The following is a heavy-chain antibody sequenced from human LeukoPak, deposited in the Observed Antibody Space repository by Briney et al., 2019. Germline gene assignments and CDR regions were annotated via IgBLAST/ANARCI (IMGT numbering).Heavy chain of an antibody. CDR2: ITGNANII. Sequence: PGGSLRLSCAASGFAFSSYSMNWVRQAPGKGLEWIAFITGNANIIYYAEAVKGRFIISRDNAKNSLFLEMNYLRAEDTALYYCARDSLRPSSYFDTSGYFSLDSWGRGTLVTVSS. D-gene: IGHD3-22*01. CDR3: ARDSLRPSSYFDTSGYFSLDS. J-gene: IGHJ4*02. V-gene: IGHV3-48*04. CDR1: GFAFSSYS.